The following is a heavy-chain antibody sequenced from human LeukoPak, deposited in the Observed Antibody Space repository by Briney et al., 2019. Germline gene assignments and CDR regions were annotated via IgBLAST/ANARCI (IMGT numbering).Heavy chain of an antibody. Sequence: GGSLRLSCAASGFTFSSYAMNWVRQAPGKGLEWVSAISSSSSNIYYADSVKGRFTISRDNAKNTLYLQMNSLRAEDTAVYYCARPARRKYCYDSSGYWALDIWGQGTMVTVSS. V-gene: IGHV3-21*01. CDR2: ISSSSSNI. CDR1: GFTFSSYA. D-gene: IGHD3-22*01. CDR3: ARPARRKYCYDSSGYWALDI. J-gene: IGHJ3*02.